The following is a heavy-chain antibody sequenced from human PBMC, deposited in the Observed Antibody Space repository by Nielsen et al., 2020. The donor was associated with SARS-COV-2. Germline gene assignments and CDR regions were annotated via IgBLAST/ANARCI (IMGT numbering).Heavy chain of an antibody. J-gene: IGHJ4*02. D-gene: IGHD1-1*01. Sequence: SLKISCAASGFTFSSYAMHWVRQAPGKGLEWVAVISYDGSNKYYADSVKGRFTISRDNSKNTLYLQMNSLRAEDTAVYYCASGRQNPPFDYWGQGTLVTVSS. CDR1: GFTFSSYA. CDR3: ASGRQNPPFDY. V-gene: IGHV3-30-3*01. CDR2: ISYDGSNK.